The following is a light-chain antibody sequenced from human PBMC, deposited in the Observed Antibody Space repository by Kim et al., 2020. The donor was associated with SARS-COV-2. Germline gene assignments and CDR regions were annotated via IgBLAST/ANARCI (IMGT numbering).Light chain of an antibody. CDR3: NPRDSNHNVV. Sequence: VALRQTVRITCQGDSLRSYYAPWYQQTPAQAPILVIYGKNNRPSGIPARFSGSSSGNTASLTITWTQAGDEADYYCNPRDSNHNVVFRGGTQLAVL. CDR2: GKN. V-gene: IGLV3-19*01. J-gene: IGLJ2*01. CDR1: SLRSYY.